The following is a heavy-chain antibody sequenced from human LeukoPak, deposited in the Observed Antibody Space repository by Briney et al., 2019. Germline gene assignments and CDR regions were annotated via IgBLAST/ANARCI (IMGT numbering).Heavy chain of an antibody. CDR2: ISWSRSYE. CDR1: RFTFSSFK. CDR3: VRNTSNDLFDY. V-gene: IGHV3-21*01. J-gene: IGHJ4*02. D-gene: IGHD1-1*01. Sequence: GGSLRLSCAASRFTFSSFKMYWLRQAPGKGLEWVSSISWSRSYEYYADSVKGRFNISRDNARNSLYLQMNSLRADDTAVYYCVRNTSNDLFDYWGQGTLVTVSS.